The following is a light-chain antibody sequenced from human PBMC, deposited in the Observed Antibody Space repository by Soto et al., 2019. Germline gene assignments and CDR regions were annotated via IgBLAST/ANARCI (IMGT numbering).Light chain of an antibody. CDR2: EVT. V-gene: IGLV2-14*01. CDR3: SSKRDSSTLFV. J-gene: IGLJ1*01. CDR1: RDDIGAYDY. Sequence: QSVLTQPASVSGSPGQSITISCAGTRDDIGAYDYVSWYQQHPGNAPKLLVYEVTNRPSGVSDRFSGSKSGNTASLTISGLQAEDEADYYCSSKRDSSTLFVFGTGTKVTVL.